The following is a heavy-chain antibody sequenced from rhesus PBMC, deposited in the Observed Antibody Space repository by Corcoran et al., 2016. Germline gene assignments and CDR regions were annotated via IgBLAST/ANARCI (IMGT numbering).Heavy chain of an antibody. D-gene: IGHD1-26*01. V-gene: IGHV4-80*01. CDR1: GGSFSSYW. Sequence: QVQLQESGPGLVKPSETLSLTCAVSGGSFSSYWWRWIRQPPGKGLEWIGESNGNSGSTNSNPSLKSRVTIAKDAANNQFSRKLNSVTAADTAIYDGARPGGGTTGDFWGQGVLVTVSS. J-gene: IGHJ4*01. CDR2: SNGNSGST. CDR3: ARPGGGTTGDF.